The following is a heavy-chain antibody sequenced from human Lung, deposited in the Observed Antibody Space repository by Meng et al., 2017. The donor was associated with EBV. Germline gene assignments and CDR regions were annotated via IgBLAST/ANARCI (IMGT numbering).Heavy chain of an antibody. Sequence: EGQVKEPGGGLVQPGGSLRLSCVGSGISAYWVHWVRQVPGKGLVWVSRINEDGNIVNYADSVKGRFTIFRDNAKNTVSLQMNSLRVEDTALYYCAKDCFGPRDYWGQGTLVTVSS. CDR3: AKDCFGPRDY. V-gene: IGHV3-74*01. J-gene: IGHJ4*02. CDR2: INEDGNIV. CDR1: GISAYW. D-gene: IGHD3-10*01.